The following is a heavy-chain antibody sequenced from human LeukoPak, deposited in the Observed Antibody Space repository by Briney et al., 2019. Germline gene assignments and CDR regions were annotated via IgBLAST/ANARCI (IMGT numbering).Heavy chain of an antibody. V-gene: IGHV1-2*02. CDR2: INPNSGGT. D-gene: IGHD3-10*01. CDR1: GYTFTGYY. J-gene: IGHJ4*02. CDR3: ARLHYGSGSPFDY. Sequence: AASVKVSCKASGYTFTGYYMHWVRQAPGQGLEWMGWINPNSGGTNYAQKFQGRVTMTRDTSISTAYMELSRLRSDDTAVYYCARLHYGSGSPFDYWGQGTLVTVSS.